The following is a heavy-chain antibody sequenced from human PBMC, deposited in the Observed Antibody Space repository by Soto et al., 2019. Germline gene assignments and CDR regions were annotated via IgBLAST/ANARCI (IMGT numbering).Heavy chain of an antibody. CDR2: ISGSGGST. V-gene: IGHV3-23*01. CDR1: GFTFSSYA. Sequence: EVQLLESGGGLVQPGGSLRLSCAASGFTFSSYAMSWVRQAPGKGLEWVSAISGSGGSTYYADSVKGRFTISRDNSKNTLYLQMNSLRAEDTAVYYCAKDGKSQSRAITIVGVVPYYYYGMDVWGQGTTVTVSS. J-gene: IGHJ6*02. D-gene: IGHD3-3*01. CDR3: AKDGKSQSRAITIVGVVPYYYYGMDV.